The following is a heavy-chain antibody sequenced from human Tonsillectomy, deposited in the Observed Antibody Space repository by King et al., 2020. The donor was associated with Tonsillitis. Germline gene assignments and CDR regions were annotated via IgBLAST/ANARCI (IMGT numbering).Heavy chain of an antibody. Sequence: VQLVESGGGVVQPGKSLTLSCTASGFTFSSYGMHWVRQAPGKGLEWLAVISYGGYNKYLADSVRGRFTISRDNSKNTLYLQMHSLRAEDTAVYYCAKDLSTVRGYNFGSDSWGQGTLVTVSS. D-gene: IGHD5-18*01. V-gene: IGHV3-30*18. J-gene: IGHJ4*02. CDR2: ISYGGYNK. CDR3: AKDLSTVRGYNFGSDS. CDR1: GFTFSSYG.